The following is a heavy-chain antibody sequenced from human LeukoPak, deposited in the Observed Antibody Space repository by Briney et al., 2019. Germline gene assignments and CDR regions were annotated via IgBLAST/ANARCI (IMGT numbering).Heavy chain of an antibody. V-gene: IGHV3-23*01. CDR2: ISGSGGST. CDR1: GFTFPSYA. Sequence: GSLRLSCAASGFTFPSYAMSWVRQAPGKGLDWFSSISGSGGSTYYADSVKGRFTISRDNSKNTLYLQMNSLRAEDTAVYYCAKDLPNPGTSRHFQYWGQGTLVTVSS. CDR3: AKDLPNPGTSRHFQY. D-gene: IGHD2-8*01. J-gene: IGHJ1*01.